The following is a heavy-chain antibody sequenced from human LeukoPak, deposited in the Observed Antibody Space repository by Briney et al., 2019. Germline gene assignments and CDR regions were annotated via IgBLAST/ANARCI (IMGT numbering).Heavy chain of an antibody. J-gene: IGHJ6*03. CDR3: ARHTIPGPAYYYYYMDV. V-gene: IGHV4-39*01. D-gene: IGHD2-2*01. CDR1: GGSISSTSYY. CDR2: IDYSGST. Sequence: SETLSLTCTVSGGSISSTSYYWGWIRQPPGKGLEWIGTIDYSGSTYYNPSLGSRVTISVDVSKNQFSLKLRSVTAADTAVYYCARHTIPGPAYYYYYMDVWGKGTTVTVSS.